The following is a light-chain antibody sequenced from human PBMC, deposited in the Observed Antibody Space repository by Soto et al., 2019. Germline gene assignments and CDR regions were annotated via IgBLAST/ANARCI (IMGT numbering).Light chain of an antibody. CDR1: QSVRNY. J-gene: IGKJ4*01. CDR2: DAS. V-gene: IGKV3-11*01. Sequence: EIVLTQSPATLSLSPGEKATLSCRASQSVRNYLAWYQQKLGQAPRLLIYDASNRATGIPVRFSGSGSGTDFTLPISSLEPEDFAVYYCQQRSNWPRVTFGGGTKVEIK. CDR3: QQRSNWPRVT.